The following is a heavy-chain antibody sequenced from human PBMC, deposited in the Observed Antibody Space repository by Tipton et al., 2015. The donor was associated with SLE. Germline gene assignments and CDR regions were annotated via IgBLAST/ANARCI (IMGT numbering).Heavy chain of an antibody. CDR3: AGGPYYYGSGSYYIVVY. CDR1: GGSISNYY. J-gene: IGHJ4*01. CDR2: VSNSGGT. D-gene: IGHD3-10*01. V-gene: IGHV4-59*13. Sequence: TLSLTCTVSGGSISNYYWSWIRQPPGKGLEWIGHVSNSGGTNYNPSLKSRVTISLDTSKNQFSLNLNSVTAADTAVYYCAGGPYYYGSGSYYIVVYWGHGTLVTVSS.